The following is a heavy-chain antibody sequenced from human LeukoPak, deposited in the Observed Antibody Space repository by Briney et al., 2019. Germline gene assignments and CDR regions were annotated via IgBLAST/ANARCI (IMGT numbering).Heavy chain of an antibody. CDR1: GGSFSGYY. CDR2: INHSGST. J-gene: IGHJ5*02. V-gene: IGHV4-34*01. CDR3: ARQRRSSGWLTGGWFDP. Sequence: SETLSLTCAVYGGSFSGYYWSWTRQPPGKGLEWIGEINHSGSTNYNPSLKSRVTISVDTSKNQFSLKLSSVTAADTAVYYCARQRRSSGWLTGGWFDPWGQGTLVTVSS. D-gene: IGHD6-19*01.